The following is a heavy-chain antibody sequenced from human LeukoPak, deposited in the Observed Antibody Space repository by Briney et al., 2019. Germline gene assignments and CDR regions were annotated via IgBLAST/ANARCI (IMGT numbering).Heavy chain of an antibody. J-gene: IGHJ4*02. D-gene: IGHD5-12*01. V-gene: IGHV3-43*02. CDR2: ISGDGGST. CDR1: GFTFADYA. CDR3: AKDKGYSGYDSEFDY. Sequence: GGSLRLSCAASGFTFADYAMHWVRQAPGKGLEWVSLISGDGGSTYYADSVKGRFTISRDNSKNSLYLQMNSLRTEDTALYYCAKDKGYSGYDSEFDYWGQGTLVTVSS.